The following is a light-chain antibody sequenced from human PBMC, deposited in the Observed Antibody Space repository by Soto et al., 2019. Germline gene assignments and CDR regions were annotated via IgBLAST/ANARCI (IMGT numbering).Light chain of an antibody. CDR2: DAS. V-gene: IGKV1-33*01. CDR3: QQSDSLPIT. Sequence: DIQMTQSPSSLSASVGDRVTITCRASQDISNYLNLYQQRPGKDPKLLIYDASNLERGVPSRFSGARSGTHFTFAITSLQPEDVATYYCQQSDSLPITFGRGTRLEI. J-gene: IGKJ5*01. CDR1: QDISNY.